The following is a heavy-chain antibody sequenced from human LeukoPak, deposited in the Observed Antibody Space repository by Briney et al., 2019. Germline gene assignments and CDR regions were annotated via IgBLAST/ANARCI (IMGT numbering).Heavy chain of an antibody. V-gene: IGHV1-3*01. D-gene: IGHD1-26*01. J-gene: IGHJ4*02. CDR3: ARGRGSYSFDY. CDR2: INAGNSDT. CDR1: GGTFSSYA. Sequence: ASVKVSCKAPGGTFSSYAISWVRQAPGQRLEWMGWINAGNSDTKYSQKFQGRVTITRDTSASTAYMELSSLRSEDTAVYYCARGRGSYSFDYWGQGTLVTVSS.